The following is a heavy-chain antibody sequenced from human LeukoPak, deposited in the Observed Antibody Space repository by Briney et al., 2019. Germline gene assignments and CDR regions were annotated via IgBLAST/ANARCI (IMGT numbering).Heavy chain of an antibody. Sequence: ASVKVSCKASGYTFTSYYMHWVRQAPGQGLEWMGIINPSGGSTSYAQKFQGRVTMTRDTSISTAYMELSRLRSDDTAVYYCAREATMILNWFDPWGQGTLVTVSS. CDR1: GYTFTSYY. CDR2: INPSGGST. V-gene: IGHV1-46*01. CDR3: AREATMILNWFDP. D-gene: IGHD3-22*01. J-gene: IGHJ5*02.